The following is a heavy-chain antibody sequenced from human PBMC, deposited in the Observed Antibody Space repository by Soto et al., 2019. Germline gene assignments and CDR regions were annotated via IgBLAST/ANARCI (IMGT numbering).Heavy chain of an antibody. CDR3: ARSRGYDSVYYYYYYMDV. D-gene: IGHD5-12*01. CDR2: ISSSSSTI. J-gene: IGHJ6*03. V-gene: IGHV3-48*01. Sequence: EVQLVESGGGLVQPGGSLRLSCAASGFTFSSYSMNWVRQAPGKGLEWVSYISSSSSTIYYADSGKGRFTISRDNAKNTLYLQMNSQSAEDTAVYYCARSRGYDSVYYYYYYMDVWGKGTTVTVSS. CDR1: GFTFSSYS.